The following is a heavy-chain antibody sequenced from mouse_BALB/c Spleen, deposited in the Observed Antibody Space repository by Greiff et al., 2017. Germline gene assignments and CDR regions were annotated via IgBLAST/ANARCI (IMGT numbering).Heavy chain of an antibody. V-gene: IGHV1-67*01. CDR1: GYTFTDYA. CDR2: ISTYYGNT. CDR3: ARGLSLYYFDY. J-gene: IGHJ2*01. D-gene: IGHD6-5*01. Sequence: VQGVESGPELVRPGVSVKISCKGSGYTFTDYAMHWVKQSHAKSLEWIGVISTYYGNTNYNQKFKGKATMTVDKSSSTAYMELARLTSEDSAIYYCARGLSLYYFDYWGQGTTLTVSA.